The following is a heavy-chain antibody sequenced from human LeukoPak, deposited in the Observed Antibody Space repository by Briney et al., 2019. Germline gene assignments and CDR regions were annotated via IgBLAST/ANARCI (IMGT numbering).Heavy chain of an antibody. D-gene: IGHD3-10*01. CDR1: GGTFSSYA. CDR3: AKDWDDVLLWYRDAFDI. V-gene: IGHV1-69*13. J-gene: IGHJ3*02. CDR2: IIPIFGTA. Sequence: SVKVSCKASGGTFSSYAISWVRQAPGQGLEWMGGIIPIFGTAIYAQKFQGRVTITADESTSTAYMELSSLRSEDTAVYYCAKDWDDVLLWYRDAFDIWGQGTMVTVSS.